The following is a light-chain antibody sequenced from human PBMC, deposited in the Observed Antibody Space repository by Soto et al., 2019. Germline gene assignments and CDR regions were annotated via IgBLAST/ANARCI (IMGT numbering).Light chain of an antibody. V-gene: IGKV1-8*01. CDR2: AAS. CDR3: QQYNSYSWT. CDR1: QGISSY. J-gene: IGKJ2*01. Sequence: AIRMPQSPSSLSSSTGDSVTITCWASQGISSYLAWYQQKPGKATKLLIYAASTLQSGVPSRFSGSGSGTEFTLTISSLQPDEFATYYCQQYNSYSWTFGQGTKVDI.